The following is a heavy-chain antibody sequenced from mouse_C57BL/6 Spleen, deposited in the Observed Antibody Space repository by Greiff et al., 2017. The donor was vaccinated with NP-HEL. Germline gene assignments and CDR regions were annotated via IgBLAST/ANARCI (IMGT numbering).Heavy chain of an antibody. V-gene: IGHV5-16*01. D-gene: IGHD2-5*01. CDR3: ARDSNWSYAMDY. CDR2: INYDGSST. Sequence: EVNVVESEGGLVQPGSSMKLSCTASGFTFSDYYMAWVRQVPEKGLEWVANINYDGSSTYYLDSLKSRFIISRDNAKNILYLQMSSLKSEDTATYYCARDSNWSYAMDYWGQGTSVTVSS. CDR1: GFTFSDYY. J-gene: IGHJ4*01.